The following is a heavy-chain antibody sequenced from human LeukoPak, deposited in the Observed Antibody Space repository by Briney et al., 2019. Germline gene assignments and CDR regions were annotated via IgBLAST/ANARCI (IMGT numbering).Heavy chain of an antibody. D-gene: IGHD3-10*01. Sequence: ASVKVSCKASGGTFSSYAISWVRQAPGQGLEWMGGIIPIFGTANYAQKLQGRVTMTTDTSTSTAYMELRSLRSDDTAVYYCARDGWMVRVFDYWGQGTLVTASS. CDR1: GGTFSSYA. CDR2: IIPIFGTA. V-gene: IGHV1-69*05. J-gene: IGHJ4*02. CDR3: ARDGWMVRVFDY.